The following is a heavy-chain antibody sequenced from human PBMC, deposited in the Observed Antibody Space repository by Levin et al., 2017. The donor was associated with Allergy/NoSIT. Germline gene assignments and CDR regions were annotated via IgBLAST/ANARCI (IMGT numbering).Heavy chain of an antibody. Sequence: PGGSLRLSCAASGFTFSAYPMHWVRQAPGKGLEWVAVISFDGSNEYYADSVKGRFTVSRDNSKNTLSLQMNSLRAEDTALYYCARPPEERAWYSMYYYAMDVWGQGTSVTVSS. J-gene: IGHJ6*02. CDR2: ISFDGSNE. V-gene: IGHV3-30*04. D-gene: IGHD2-21*02. CDR3: ARPPEERAWYSMYYYAMDV. CDR1: GFTFSAYP.